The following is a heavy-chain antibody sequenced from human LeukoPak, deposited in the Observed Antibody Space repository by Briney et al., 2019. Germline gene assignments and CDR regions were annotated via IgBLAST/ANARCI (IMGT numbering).Heavy chain of an antibody. V-gene: IGHV3-21*01. Sequence: NPGGSLRLSCAASGFTFSSYSMNWVRQAPGKGLEWVSSISSSSSYIYYPDSVKGRFTISRDNAKNSLYLQMNSLRAEDTAVYYCARGAPGIAVAGNYFDYWGQGTLVTVSS. CDR2: ISSSSSYI. D-gene: IGHD6-19*01. J-gene: IGHJ4*02. CDR1: GFTFSSYS. CDR3: ARGAPGIAVAGNYFDY.